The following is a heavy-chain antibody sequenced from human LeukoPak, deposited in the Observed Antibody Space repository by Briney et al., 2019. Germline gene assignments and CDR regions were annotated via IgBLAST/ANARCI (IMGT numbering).Heavy chain of an antibody. CDR3: ARGFDSSGYSYFDY. Sequence: PSETLSLTCTVSGGSISSSSYYWGWIHQPPGKGLEWFGSIYYSRSTYYNPTLKSRFTISVDTSKNQCSLKLSSVTAADTAVYYCARGFDSSGYSYFDYSGQGTLVTVSS. J-gene: IGHJ4*02. D-gene: IGHD3-22*01. V-gene: IGHV4-39*01. CDR1: GGSISSSSYY. CDR2: IYYSRST.